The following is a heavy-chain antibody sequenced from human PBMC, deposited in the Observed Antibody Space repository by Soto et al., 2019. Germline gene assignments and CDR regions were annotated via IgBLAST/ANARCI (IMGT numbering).Heavy chain of an antibody. Sequence: VGSLRLSCAASGFTFSSYWMHWVRQAPGKGLVWVSRINSDGSSTSYADSVKGRFTISRDNAKNTLYLQMNSLRAEDTAVYYCARGAGGSGLYYYYYGMDVWGQGTTVTVSS. D-gene: IGHD3-10*01. CDR3: ARGAGGSGLYYYYYGMDV. V-gene: IGHV3-74*01. CDR2: INSDGSST. CDR1: GFTFSSYW. J-gene: IGHJ6*02.